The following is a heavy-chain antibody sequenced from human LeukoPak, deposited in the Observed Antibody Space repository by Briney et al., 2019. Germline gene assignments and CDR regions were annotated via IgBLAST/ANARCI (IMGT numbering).Heavy chain of an antibody. D-gene: IGHD2-15*01. CDR3: AKAPVTSCRGAFCYPFDY. CDR2: MSSSDDGR. CDR1: GYSFSSYA. J-gene: IGHJ4*02. Sequence: GGSLRLSCATSGYSFSSYAMSWVRQAPGKGLEWVSAMSSSDDGRYYAASVRGRFTISRDTSRSTLYLQMNSLRAEDAAVYYCAKAPVTSCRGAFCYPFDYWGQGTLVTVSS. V-gene: IGHV3-23*01.